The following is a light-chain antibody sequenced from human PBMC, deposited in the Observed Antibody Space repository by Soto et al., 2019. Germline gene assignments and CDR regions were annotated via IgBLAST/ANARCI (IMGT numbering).Light chain of an antibody. CDR2: GAS. CDR3: QQRSNWQIT. J-gene: IGKJ5*01. CDR1: QSVSSN. Sequence: EIVMTLSPSTLAVSPGERATLSCRASQSVSSNLAWYQQKPGQAPRLLIYGASTRATGIPARFSGSGSGTEFTLTISSLQSEDFAVYYCQQRSNWQITFGQGTRLEI. V-gene: IGKV3-15*01.